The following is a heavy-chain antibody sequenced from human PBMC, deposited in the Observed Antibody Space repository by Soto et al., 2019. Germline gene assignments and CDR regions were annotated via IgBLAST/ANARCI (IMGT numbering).Heavy chain of an antibody. D-gene: IGHD1-26*01. CDR2: IIPILGIA. CDR3: ARDEVRAGTLEKYSGCFPFDY. V-gene: IGHV1-69*08. CDR1: GGTFSSYT. Sequence: QVQLVQSGAEVKKPESSVKVSCKASGGTFSSYTISWVRQAPGQGLEWMGRIIPILGIANYAQKFQGRVTITADKSPSTAYMELSSLRSEDTAVYYCARDEVRAGTLEKYSGCFPFDYWGQGTLVTVSS. J-gene: IGHJ4*02.